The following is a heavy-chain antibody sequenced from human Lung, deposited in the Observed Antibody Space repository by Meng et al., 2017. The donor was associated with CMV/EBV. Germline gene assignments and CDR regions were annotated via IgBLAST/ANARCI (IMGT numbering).Heavy chain of an antibody. CDR1: GGSINNYY. J-gene: IGHJ4*02. CDR3: ARGSLSVVDPDHYFDD. Sequence: SETLSLXCTVSGGSINNYYWTWIRQPPGMRLEWIGYISYSGSTKYNPSLKSRVTISVDTSKNHFSLKLSSVTAADTAVYYCARGSLSVVDPDHYFDDWGQRTLVTVSS. V-gene: IGHV4-59*01. D-gene: IGHD2-15*01. CDR2: ISYSGST.